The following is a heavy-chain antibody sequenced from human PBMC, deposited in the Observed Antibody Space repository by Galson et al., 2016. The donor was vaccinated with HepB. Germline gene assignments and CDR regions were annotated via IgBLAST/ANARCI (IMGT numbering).Heavy chain of an antibody. J-gene: IGHJ4*02. Sequence: SLRLSCAASGFIFSSDYMSWVRQLPGKGLERVAKIKPDGSRQFYVDSVKGRFTISKDNAKSSLYLLMDSLRADDTAVYYCTREFWWRFDYWGQGALVTVSA. V-gene: IGHV3-7*03. CDR1: GFIFSSDY. CDR3: TREFWWRFDY. CDR2: IKPDGSRQ. D-gene: IGHD2-15*01.